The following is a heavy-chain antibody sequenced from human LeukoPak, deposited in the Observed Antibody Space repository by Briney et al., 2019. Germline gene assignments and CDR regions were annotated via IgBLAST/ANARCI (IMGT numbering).Heavy chain of an antibody. CDR1: GFTFSSYG. CDR2: IRYDGSNK. D-gene: IGHD6-19*01. Sequence: SGGSLRLSCAASGFTFSSYGMHWVRQAPGKGLEWVAFIRYDGSNKYYADSVKGRFTISRDNSKNTLYLQMKSLRAEDTAVYYCAFPGGSGWSFDYWGQGTLVTVSP. CDR3: AFPGGSGWSFDY. V-gene: IGHV3-30*02. J-gene: IGHJ4*02.